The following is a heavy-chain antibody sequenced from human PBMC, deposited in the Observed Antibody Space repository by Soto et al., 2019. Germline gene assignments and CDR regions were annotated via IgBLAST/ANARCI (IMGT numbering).Heavy chain of an antibody. CDR3: ARYYYDSSGSYFDY. V-gene: IGHV4-31*03. Sequence: SETLSLTCTVSGGSISSGGYYWSWIRQHPGKGLEWIGYIYYSGSTYYNPSLKSRVTISVDTSKNQFSLKLSSVTAADTAVYYCARYYYDSSGSYFDYWGQGTLVTVSS. CDR2: IYYSGST. D-gene: IGHD3-22*01. J-gene: IGHJ4*02. CDR1: GGSISSGGYY.